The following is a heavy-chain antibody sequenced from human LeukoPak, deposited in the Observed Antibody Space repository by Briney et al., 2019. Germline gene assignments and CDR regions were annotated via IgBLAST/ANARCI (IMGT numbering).Heavy chain of an antibody. D-gene: IGHD2-21*02. CDR3: ARGRGAYCGGDCSYFDY. Sequence: GASVKVSCKASGYTFTSYDINWVRQATGQGLEWMGWMNPNSGNTGYAQKFQGRVTMTRNTSINTAYMELSSLRSVDTAVYYCARGRGAYCGGDCSYFDYWGQGTLVTVSS. CDR1: GYTFTSYD. J-gene: IGHJ4*02. CDR2: MNPNSGNT. V-gene: IGHV1-8*01.